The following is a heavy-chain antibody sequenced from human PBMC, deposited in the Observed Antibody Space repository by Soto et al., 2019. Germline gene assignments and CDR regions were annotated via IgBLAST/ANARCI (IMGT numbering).Heavy chain of an antibody. CDR2: ISSSSSYI. CDR1: GFTFSSYS. Sequence: GGSLRLSCAASGFTFSSYSMNWVRQAPGKGLEWVSSISSSSSYIYYADSVKGRFTISRDNAKNSLYLQMNSLRAEDTAVYYCARDRWIAAAGTLDYWGQGTLVTVS. J-gene: IGHJ4*02. D-gene: IGHD6-13*01. CDR3: ARDRWIAAAGTLDY. V-gene: IGHV3-21*01.